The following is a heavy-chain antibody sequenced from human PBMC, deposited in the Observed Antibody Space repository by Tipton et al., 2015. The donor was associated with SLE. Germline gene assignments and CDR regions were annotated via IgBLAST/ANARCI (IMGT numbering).Heavy chain of an antibody. CDR1: GYTFSDYY. CDR2: LSPSSGNA. J-gene: IGHJ3*02. D-gene: IGHD4-17*01. Sequence: QVQLVQSGAGVNTPGASLKVSCKASGYTFSDYYIHWVRQAPGQGLEWLGILSPSSGNAAYSQKFQGRFSMTSDTYTSTVHMEVSSLRSEDTAVYYCARGSPDYGDYFADAFDIWGQGTVVTVSS. V-gene: IGHV1-46*01. CDR3: ARGSPDYGDYFADAFDI.